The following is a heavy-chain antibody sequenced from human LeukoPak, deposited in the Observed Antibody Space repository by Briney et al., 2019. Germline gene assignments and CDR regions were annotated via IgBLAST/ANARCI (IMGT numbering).Heavy chain of an antibody. V-gene: IGHV3-23*01. Sequence: TGGSLRLSCAASGFTFSSYAMSWVRQAPGKGLEWVSAISGSGGSTYYADSVKGRFTISRDNSKNTLYLQMNSLRAEDTALYYCAKSDDSSGYYYGIVYWGQGTLVTVSS. J-gene: IGHJ4*02. CDR1: GFTFSSYA. CDR3: AKSDDSSGYYYGIVY. D-gene: IGHD3-22*01. CDR2: ISGSGGST.